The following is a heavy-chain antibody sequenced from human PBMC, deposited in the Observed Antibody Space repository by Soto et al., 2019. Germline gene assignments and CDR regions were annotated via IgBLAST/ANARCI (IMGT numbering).Heavy chain of an antibody. CDR1: GFTFSSYG. D-gene: IGHD2-2*01. CDR3: ARGYCSSTSCYRAFDI. J-gene: IGHJ3*02. V-gene: IGHV3-30*03. CDR2: ISYDGSNK. Sequence: VQLVESGGGLVQPGESLRLSCAASGFTFSSYGMHWVRQAPGKGLEWVAVISYDGSNKYYADSVKGRFTISRDNSKNTLYLQMNSLRAEDTAVYYCARGYCSSTSCYRAFDIWGQGTMVTASS.